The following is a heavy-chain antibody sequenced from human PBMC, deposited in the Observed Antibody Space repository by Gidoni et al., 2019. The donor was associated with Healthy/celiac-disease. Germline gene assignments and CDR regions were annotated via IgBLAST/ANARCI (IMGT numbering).Heavy chain of an antibody. CDR3: ARAIGYCSSTSCYRVHYYYYGMDV. CDR1: GFTFSSYS. J-gene: IGHJ6*02. CDR2: ISNSSSYI. D-gene: IGHD2-2*01. V-gene: IGHV3-21*01. Sequence: EVQLVESGGGLVTPGGSLRLSCAASGFTFSSYSLNWVRQAPGKGLEWVSFISNSSSYIYYADSVKGRFTISRDNAKNSLYLQMNSLRAEDTAVYYCARAIGYCSSTSCYRVHYYYYGMDVWGQGTTVTVSS.